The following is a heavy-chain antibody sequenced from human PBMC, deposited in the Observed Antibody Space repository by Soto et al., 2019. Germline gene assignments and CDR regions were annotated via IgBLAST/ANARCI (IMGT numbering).Heavy chain of an antibody. CDR3: ARGSGRSSGWGTYYYYGMDV. CDR2: INAGNGNT. D-gene: IGHD6-19*01. CDR1: GYTFTTYA. V-gene: IGHV1-3*01. J-gene: IGHJ6*02. Sequence: ASVKGSCKASGYTFTTYAMHWVRQAPGQRREWMGWINAGNGNTKYSQKFQGRVTITRDTSASTAYMELSSLRSEDTAVYYCARGSGRSSGWGTYYYYGMDVWGQGTTVTAP.